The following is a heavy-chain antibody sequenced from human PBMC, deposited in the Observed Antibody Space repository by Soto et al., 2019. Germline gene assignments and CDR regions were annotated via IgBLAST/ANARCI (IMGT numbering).Heavy chain of an antibody. J-gene: IGHJ4*02. Sequence: GGSLRLSCAASGFTFSSYGMHWVRQAPGKGLEWVAVISYDGSNKYYADSVKGRFTISRDNSKNTLYLQMNSLRAEDTAVYYCAKDTYYDILTGYYPPDYWGQGTLVTVSS. CDR1: GFTFSSYG. CDR3: AKDTYYDILTGYYPPDY. CDR2: ISYDGSNK. D-gene: IGHD3-9*01. V-gene: IGHV3-30*18.